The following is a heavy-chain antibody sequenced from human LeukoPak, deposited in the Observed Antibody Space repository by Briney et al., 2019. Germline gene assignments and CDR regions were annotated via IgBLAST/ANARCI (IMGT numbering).Heavy chain of an antibody. CDR1: GGSISSYY. J-gene: IGHJ4*02. CDR2: ISYSGSA. Sequence: SETLSLTCTVSGGSISSYYWSWIRRPPGKGLEWIGYISYSGSANYNPSLKSRVTISVDTSKNQFSLELSSVAAADTAVYYCARDVGGWLQFALWGQGALVTVSS. V-gene: IGHV4-59*01. D-gene: IGHD5-24*01. CDR3: ARDVGGWLQFAL.